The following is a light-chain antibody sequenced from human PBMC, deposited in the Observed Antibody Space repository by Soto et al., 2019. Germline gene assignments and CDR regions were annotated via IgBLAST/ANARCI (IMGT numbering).Light chain of an antibody. CDR1: SSDVGGYNY. CDR3: SSYTSSSTPWV. J-gene: IGLJ3*02. CDR2: EVS. Sequence: QSALTQPASVSGSPGQSITISCTGTSSDVGGYNYVSWYQQHPGKAPKLMIYEVSNRPSGVSNRFSGSKSGNTASLTISGLQAEDEAEYYYSSYTSSSTPWVFGGGTKLTVL. V-gene: IGLV2-14*01.